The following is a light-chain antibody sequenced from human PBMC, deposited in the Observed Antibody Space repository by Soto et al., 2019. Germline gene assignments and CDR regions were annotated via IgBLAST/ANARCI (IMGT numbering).Light chain of an antibody. Sequence: DIQMTQSPSSLSASVGDRVTITCRASQSISSFLAWYHQKPGKAPKLLMYDASSLEGRVPSRFSGSGSGTEFTLTISSLQPNDFATYHCQQYRSFSTFGQGTKVDIK. CDR3: QQYRSFST. J-gene: IGKJ1*01. CDR2: DAS. CDR1: QSISSF. V-gene: IGKV1-5*01.